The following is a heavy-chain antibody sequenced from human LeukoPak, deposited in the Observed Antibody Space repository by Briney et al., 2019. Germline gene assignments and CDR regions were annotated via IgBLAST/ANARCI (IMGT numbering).Heavy chain of an antibody. J-gene: IGHJ3*02. CDR3: ARKEDIVVVPAAKGTGDIGAFDI. Sequence: PSETLSLTCTVSGGSISSGDYYWSWIRQPPGKGLEWIGYIYYSGSTYYNPSLKSRVTISVDTSKNQFSLKLSSVTAADTAVYYCARKEDIVVVPAAKGTGDIGAFDIWGQGTMVTVSS. CDR2: IYYSGST. D-gene: IGHD2-2*01. CDR1: GGSISSGDYY. V-gene: IGHV4-30-4*01.